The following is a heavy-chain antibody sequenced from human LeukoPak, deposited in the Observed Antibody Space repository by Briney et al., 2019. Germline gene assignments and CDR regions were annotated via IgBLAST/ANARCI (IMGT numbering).Heavy chain of an antibody. CDR3: ARAQRSYDSSGYLRPYAFDI. Sequence: SETLSLTCAVSGYSISSGYYWGWIRLPPEKGLEWIGNIYHSGSPYYNPSLKSRVTISVDTSKNQFSLKVNSVTVADTAVYYCARAQRSYDSSGYLRPYAFDIWGQGTMVTVSS. D-gene: IGHD3-22*01. V-gene: IGHV4-38-2*01. CDR2: IYHSGSP. J-gene: IGHJ3*02. CDR1: GYSISSGYY.